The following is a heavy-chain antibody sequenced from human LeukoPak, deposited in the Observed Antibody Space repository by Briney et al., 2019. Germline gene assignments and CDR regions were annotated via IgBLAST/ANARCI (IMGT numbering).Heavy chain of an antibody. CDR1: GDSIRSGDYY. V-gene: IGHV4-30-4*01. CDR2: IYNTGST. CDR3: ARRPGGLYESWLDP. J-gene: IGHJ5*02. D-gene: IGHD2-8*02. Sequence: SETLSLTCTVSGDSIRSGDYYWTWLRQPPGKGLEWIGYIYNTGSTYYNSSLKSRLTMSVDTSKNHFSLKLTSVTAADTAVYFCARRPGGLYESWLDPWGQGTLVTVSS.